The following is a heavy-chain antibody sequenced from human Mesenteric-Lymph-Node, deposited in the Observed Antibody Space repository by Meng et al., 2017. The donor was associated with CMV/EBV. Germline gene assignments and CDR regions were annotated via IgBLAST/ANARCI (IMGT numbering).Heavy chain of an antibody. J-gene: IGHJ4*02. CDR1: GASFTSYY. D-gene: IGHD2/OR15-2a*01. CDR2: INHRGST. Sequence: PSSSLSLTCAVSGASFTSYYWSLIRQSPGKGLAWIGEINHRGSTNYNPSLKSRVTISVDTSKSQFSLNLTSVTAADTAVYYCARPQNTWGQGTLVTVSS. CDR3: ARPQNT. V-gene: IGHV4-34*01.